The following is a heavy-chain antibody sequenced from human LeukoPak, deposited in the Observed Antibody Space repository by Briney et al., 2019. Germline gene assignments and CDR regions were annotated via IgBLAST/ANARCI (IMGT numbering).Heavy chain of an antibody. V-gene: IGHV3-30*03. J-gene: IGHJ3*02. D-gene: IGHD1-26*01. CDR1: GFTFSSYS. CDR2: ISFDGSNK. CDR3: AREAVGATTGEAFDI. Sequence: GGSLRLSCAASGFTFSSYSMNWVRQAPGKGLEWVAVISFDGSNKYYADSVKGRFTISRDNSKNTLYVQMNSLRAEDTAVYYCAREAVGATTGEAFDIWGQGTMVTVSS.